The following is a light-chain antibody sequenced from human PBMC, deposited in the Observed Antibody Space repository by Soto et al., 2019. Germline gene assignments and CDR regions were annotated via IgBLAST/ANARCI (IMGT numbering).Light chain of an antibody. CDR2: DAS. Sequence: EIVLTQSPATLSLSPGERATLSCRASQSVSSYLALYQQKPGQAPRLLIYDASNRATGIPARFSGSGSGTDFTLTIDSLEPEDFAVYYCQQRSNWITFGQGTRLEIK. CDR3: QQRSNWIT. CDR1: QSVSSY. V-gene: IGKV3-11*01. J-gene: IGKJ5*01.